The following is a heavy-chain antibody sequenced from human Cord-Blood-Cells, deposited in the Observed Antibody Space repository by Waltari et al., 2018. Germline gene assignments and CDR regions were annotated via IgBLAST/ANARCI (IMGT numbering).Heavy chain of an antibody. V-gene: IGHV3-30*18. D-gene: IGHD4-17*01. CDR1: GFTFSSYG. Sequence: QVQLVESGGGVVQPGRSLRLSCAASGFTFSSYGMHWVRQAPGKGLEWVAVISYDGSNKYYADSVKGRFTISRDNSKNTLYLQMNSLRAEDTAVYYCAKDLGNGDYVDAFDIWGQGTMVTVSS. J-gene: IGHJ3*02. CDR2: ISYDGSNK. CDR3: AKDLGNGDYVDAFDI.